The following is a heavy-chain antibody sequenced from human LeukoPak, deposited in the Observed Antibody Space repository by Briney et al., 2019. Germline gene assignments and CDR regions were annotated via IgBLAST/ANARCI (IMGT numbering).Heavy chain of an antibody. CDR1: GYTFTDYY. CDR2: INPNSGGT. D-gene: IGHD3-3*01. V-gene: IGHV1-2*02. J-gene: IGHJ4*02. Sequence: ASVKASCKTSGYTFTDYYMHWVRLAPGQGLEWMGWINPNSGGTNYARKFQGRVTMTRDTSISTAYMDLSSLRSDDTAVYYCARAERGYYGFDYWGQGTLVTVSS. CDR3: ARAERGYYGFDY.